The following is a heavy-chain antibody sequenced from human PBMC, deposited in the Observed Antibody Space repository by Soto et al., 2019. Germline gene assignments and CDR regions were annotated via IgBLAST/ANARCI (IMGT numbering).Heavy chain of an antibody. Sequence: GGSLRLSCAVSGVTLSNVWVNWVRQAPGKGPEWVGRIKSKTDGGTVEYAAPVKDRFTISRDDSENTLYLQMNSLKSEDTAVNYCSHGYYQYFESWGQGTLVTVSS. D-gene: IGHD5-18*01. CDR3: SHGYYQYFES. CDR2: IKSKTDGGTV. V-gene: IGHV3-15*07. J-gene: IGHJ4*02. CDR1: GVTLSNVW.